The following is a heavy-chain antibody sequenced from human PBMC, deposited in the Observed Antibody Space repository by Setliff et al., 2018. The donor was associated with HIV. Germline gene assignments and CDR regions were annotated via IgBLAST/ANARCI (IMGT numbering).Heavy chain of an antibody. J-gene: IGHJ6*03. V-gene: IGHV4-59*12. Sequence: PSETLSLTCTVSGGSISSYYWSWIRQPPGKGLEWIGYIYYSGSTYYNPSLKSRVTISVDTSKNQFSLKLSSVTAADTAVYYCARDQGHGSGRSYYYYYMDVWGKGTTVTVSS. CDR2: IYYSGST. CDR1: GGSISSYY. D-gene: IGHD3-10*01. CDR3: ARDQGHGSGRSYYYYYMDV.